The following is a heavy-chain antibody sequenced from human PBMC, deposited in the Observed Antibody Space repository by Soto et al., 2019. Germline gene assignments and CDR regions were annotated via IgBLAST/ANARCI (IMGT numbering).Heavy chain of an antibody. CDR3: ARDYYNRDKFDY. CDR1: GYTFTNYG. J-gene: IGHJ4*02. D-gene: IGHD3-22*01. V-gene: IGHV1-18*01. Sequence: ASVKVSCKTSGYTFTNYGISWVRQAPGRGLEWLGWTSAYNGNTNYAQKFQDRVTMTTDTSTSTVYMELRSLRSDDTAVYYCARDYYNRDKFDYWGQGALVSVSS. CDR2: TSAYNGNT.